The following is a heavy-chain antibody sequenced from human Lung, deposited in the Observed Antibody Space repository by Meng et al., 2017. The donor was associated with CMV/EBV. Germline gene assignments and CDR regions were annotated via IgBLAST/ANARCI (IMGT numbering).Heavy chain of an antibody. J-gene: IGHJ4*02. D-gene: IGHD1-14*01. Sequence: GESLKISCAASGLTVSNNYMTWVRQAPGKGLECVSVIFSGGSTYYVDSVKGRFTISRDASKNTLYLQMNNLRADDTAVYYCARGYPDGDFESWGQRNLVTVAS. CDR3: ARGYPDGDFES. CDR1: GLTVSNNY. V-gene: IGHV3-53*01. CDR2: IFSGGST.